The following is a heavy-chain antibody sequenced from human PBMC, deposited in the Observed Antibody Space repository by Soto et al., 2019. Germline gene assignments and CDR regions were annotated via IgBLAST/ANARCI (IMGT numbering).Heavy chain of an antibody. Sequence: SETLSLTCTVSGGSISSSSYYWGWIRQPPGKGLEWIGSIYYSGSTYYNPSLKSRVTISADTSKNQFSLKLNSVTAADTAVYYCARHESIAAAPDAFDIWGQGTMVTVSS. J-gene: IGHJ3*02. CDR1: GGSISSSSYY. CDR2: IYYSGST. D-gene: IGHD6-13*01. V-gene: IGHV4-39*01. CDR3: ARHESIAAAPDAFDI.